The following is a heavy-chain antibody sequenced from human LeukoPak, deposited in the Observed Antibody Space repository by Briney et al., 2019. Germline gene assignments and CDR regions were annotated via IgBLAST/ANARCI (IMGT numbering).Heavy chain of an antibody. Sequence: HPGGSLRLSCAASGFTVSSNYMSWVRQAPGKGLEWVSVIYSGGSTYYADSVKGRFTISRDNSKNTLYLQMNSLRAEDTAVYYCARVEQYGDYALDYWGQGTLVTVSS. D-gene: IGHD4-17*01. V-gene: IGHV3-53*01. CDR1: GFTVSSNY. J-gene: IGHJ4*02. CDR2: IYSGGST. CDR3: ARVEQYGDYALDY.